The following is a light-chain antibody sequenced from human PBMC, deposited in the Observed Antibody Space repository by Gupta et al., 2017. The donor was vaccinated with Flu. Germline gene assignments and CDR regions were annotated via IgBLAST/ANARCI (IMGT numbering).Light chain of an antibody. CDR1: QSVKNTY. CDR2: GAS. J-gene: IGKJ1*01. CDR3: QQYGSSPPT. V-gene: IGKV3-20*01. Sequence: DILSLSPGERATLSCRASQSVKNTYLAWYQQRPGQPPRLLIYGASTRAADIPDRFSGSGSGTEFTLTISRLDPEDFAVYFCQQYGSSPPTFGHGSKVDIK.